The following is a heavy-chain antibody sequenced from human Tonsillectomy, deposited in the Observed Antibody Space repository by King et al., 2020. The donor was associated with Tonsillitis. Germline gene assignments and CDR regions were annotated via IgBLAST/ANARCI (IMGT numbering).Heavy chain of an antibody. Sequence: VTLKESGPVLVKPTETLTLTCTVSGFSLSNARMGVSWIRQPPGKALEWLEHIFTNDEKSYSTSLKSRLTIPKDTSKSQVVLTMTNMDPVDTATYYCARSGEWELDFDYWGQGTLVTVSS. J-gene: IGHJ4*02. CDR2: IFTNDEK. CDR3: ARSGEWELDFDY. V-gene: IGHV2-26*01. D-gene: IGHD1-26*01. CDR1: GFSLSNARMG.